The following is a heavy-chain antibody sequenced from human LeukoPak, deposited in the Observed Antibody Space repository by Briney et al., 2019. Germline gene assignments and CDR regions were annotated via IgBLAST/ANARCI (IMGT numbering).Heavy chain of an antibody. D-gene: IGHD3-10*01. CDR3: ARALKGPMVRGVDY. CDR2: ISYDGSNK. CDR1: GFTFSSYA. J-gene: IGHJ4*02. V-gene: IGHV3-30*04. Sequence: GGSLRLSCAASGFTFSSYAMHWARQAPGKGLEWVAVISYDGSNKYYADSVKGRFTISRDNSKNTLYLQMNSLRAEDTAVYYCARALKGPMVRGVDYWGQGTLVTVSS.